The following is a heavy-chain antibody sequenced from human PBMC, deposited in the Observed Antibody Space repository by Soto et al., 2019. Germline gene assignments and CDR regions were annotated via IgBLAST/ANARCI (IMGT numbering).Heavy chain of an antibody. V-gene: IGHV3-23*01. CDR1: GFTFSSYA. Sequence: GGSLRLCCAAPGFTFSSYAMSWVRQAPGKGLEWVSAISGSGGSTYYADSVKGRFTIPRDNSKNTLYLQMNSLRAEDAAVYYCAKDSSGWYDAFDIWGQGTMVTVSS. D-gene: IGHD6-19*01. CDR2: ISGSGGST. J-gene: IGHJ3*02. CDR3: AKDSSGWYDAFDI.